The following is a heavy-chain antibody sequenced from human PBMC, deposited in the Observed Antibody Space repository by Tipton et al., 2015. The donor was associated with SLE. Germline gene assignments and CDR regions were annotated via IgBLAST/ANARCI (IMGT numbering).Heavy chain of an antibody. V-gene: IGHV4-38-2*02. D-gene: IGHD5-12*01. CDR3: ARDAYSGYDFDAFDI. Sequence: TLSLTCAVSGYSISSGYYWGWFRQPPGKGLEWIGSIYHSGSTYYNPSLKSRVTIFLDTSKNLFSLKLSSVTAADTAVYYCARDAYSGYDFDAFDIWGQGTMVTVSS. J-gene: IGHJ3*02. CDR1: GYSISSGYY. CDR2: IYHSGST.